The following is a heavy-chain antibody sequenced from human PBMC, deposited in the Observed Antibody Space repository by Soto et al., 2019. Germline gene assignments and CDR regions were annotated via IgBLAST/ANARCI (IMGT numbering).Heavy chain of an antibody. V-gene: IGHV3-66*01. CDR3: ARDPPITSDFGLDV. Sequence: PGGSLRLSCAASGFAINTNFMTRVRQAPGKGLEWLSFIFTGGNTFYADSVKGRFTISRDDSKNTVYLQMNSLRADDTAVYYCARDPPITSDFGLDVWGQGTTVTVSS. CDR1: GFAINTNF. CDR2: IFTGGNT. D-gene: IGHD1-20*01. J-gene: IGHJ6*02.